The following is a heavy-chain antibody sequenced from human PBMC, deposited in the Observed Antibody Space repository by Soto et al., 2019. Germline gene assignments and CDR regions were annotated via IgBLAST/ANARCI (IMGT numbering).Heavy chain of an antibody. CDR2: ISTYNGNT. CDR3: AGVGHSSVRDPQNAFDI. CDR1: GYTFISYG. Sequence: ASVNVSCKASGYTFISYGIAWVRQAPGQGLEWMGWISTYNGNTNYAQKFQGRVTMTTDTSTSTAYMELRSLRSDDTAVYYCAGVGHSSVRDPQNAFDIWGQGTMVTVSS. D-gene: IGHD6-25*01. J-gene: IGHJ3*02. V-gene: IGHV1-18*01.